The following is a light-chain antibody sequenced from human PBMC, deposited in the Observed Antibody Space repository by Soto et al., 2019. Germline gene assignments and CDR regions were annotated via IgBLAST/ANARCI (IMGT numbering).Light chain of an antibody. CDR1: QSVTKY. V-gene: IGKV3-11*01. J-gene: IGKJ3*01. CDR3: QQRNKWPPVFT. Sequence: EIVLTQSRATLSLFPGEKATRSCRASQSVTKYLAWYQQKPCQAPRLRIYAASNRATGIPGRLSGSGSGTDFALTISSLEPEDFAVYYCQQRNKWPPVFTFGPGTKVDIK. CDR2: AAS.